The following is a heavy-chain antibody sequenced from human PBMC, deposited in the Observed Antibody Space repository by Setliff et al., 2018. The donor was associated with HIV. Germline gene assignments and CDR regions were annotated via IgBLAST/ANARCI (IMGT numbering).Heavy chain of an antibody. Sequence: LSLSCAASGFTFSNAWMSWVRQAPGKGLECVGRIKSKKDGGTTHYTAPVKGRFTISRDDSKNMVYLEMNSLQTDDTAVYYCTTDEWNWGRGTLVTVSS. V-gene: IGHV3-15*01. CDR3: TTDEWN. CDR2: IKSKKDGGTT. D-gene: IGHD3-3*01. J-gene: IGHJ4*02. CDR1: GFTFSNAW.